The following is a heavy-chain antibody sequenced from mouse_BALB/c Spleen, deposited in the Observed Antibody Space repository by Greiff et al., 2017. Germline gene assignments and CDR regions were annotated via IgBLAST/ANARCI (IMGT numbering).Heavy chain of an antibody. CDR2: IDPETGGT. CDR1: GYTFTDYE. CDR3: SRYDENAMDY. J-gene: IGHJ4*01. Sequence: QVHVKQSGAELVRPGASVTLSCKASGYTFTDYEMHWVKQTPVHGLEWIGAIDPETGGTAYNQKFKGKATLTADKSSSTAYMELRSLTSEDSAVYYCSRYDENAMDYWGQGTSVTVSS. V-gene: IGHV1-15*01. D-gene: IGHD2-14*01.